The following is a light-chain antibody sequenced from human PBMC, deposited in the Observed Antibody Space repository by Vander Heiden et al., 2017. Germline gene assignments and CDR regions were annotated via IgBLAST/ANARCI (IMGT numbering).Light chain of an antibody. CDR1: YGSVSTIYY. CDR2: SPN. V-gene: IGLV8-61*01. J-gene: IGLJ2*01. CDR3: VLYMGSVV. Sequence: QTVVTQAPACSVSPGGTVTLTCGFSYGSVSTIYYPSWYQQTPGQVPRSLIDSPNTRAPGGLYLFYCSTPGNIAALTITGAEADDEYDYSYVLYMGSVVFGGGTKLTVL.